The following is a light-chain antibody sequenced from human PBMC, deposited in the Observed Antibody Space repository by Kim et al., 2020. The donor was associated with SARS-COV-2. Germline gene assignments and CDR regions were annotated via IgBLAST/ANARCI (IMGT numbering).Light chain of an antibody. Sequence: PGGRATLPCRASQSFSNYFALYQPKPGQAPRLLLYDASNRATGIPARFSGSGSGTGFTLTISSLEPEDFAVYYCQQRSNWPPARTFGGGTKVDIK. V-gene: IGKV3-11*01. CDR1: QSFSNY. J-gene: IGKJ4*01. CDR2: DAS. CDR3: QQRSNWPPART.